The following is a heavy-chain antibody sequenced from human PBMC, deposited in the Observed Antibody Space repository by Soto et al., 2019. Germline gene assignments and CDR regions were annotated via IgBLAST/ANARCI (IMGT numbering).Heavy chain of an antibody. CDR2: TSYGGNNK. CDR1: GFTFGNYG. Sequence: AGGSLRLSCTGSGFTFGNYGMHWVRQAPGKGLEWVASTSYGGNNKYYADSLKGRFTISRDNSKKMVYLQMTSLGPEDTAVYYCAKGGGSARDFDYWGQGALVTVSS. V-gene: IGHV3-30*18. J-gene: IGHJ4*02. D-gene: IGHD1-26*01. CDR3: AKGGGSARDFDY.